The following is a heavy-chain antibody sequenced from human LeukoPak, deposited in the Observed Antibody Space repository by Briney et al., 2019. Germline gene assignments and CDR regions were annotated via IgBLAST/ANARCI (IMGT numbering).Heavy chain of an antibody. Sequence: SETLSLTCTVSGGSISSYYWSWIRQPPGKGLEWIGYIYYSGSTNYNPSLKSRVTISVDTSKNQFSLKLSSVTAADTAVYYCARGPFGELSSFDYWGQGTLVTVSS. J-gene: IGHJ4*02. V-gene: IGHV4-59*12. CDR2: IYYSGST. D-gene: IGHD3-10*01. CDR3: ARGPFGELSSFDY. CDR1: GGSISSYY.